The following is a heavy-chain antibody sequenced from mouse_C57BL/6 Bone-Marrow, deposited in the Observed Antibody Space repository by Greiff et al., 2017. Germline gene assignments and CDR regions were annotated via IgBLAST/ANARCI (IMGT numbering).Heavy chain of an antibody. Sequence: EVHLVESGGGLVQPGGSLKLSCAASGFTFSDYYMYWVRQTPEKRLEWVAYISNGGGSTYYPDTVKGRFTISRDNAKNTLYLQMSRLKSEDTAMYYCARPSEFAYWGQGTLVTVSA. CDR2: ISNGGGST. J-gene: IGHJ3*01. V-gene: IGHV5-12*01. CDR1: GFTFSDYY. CDR3: ARPSEFAY.